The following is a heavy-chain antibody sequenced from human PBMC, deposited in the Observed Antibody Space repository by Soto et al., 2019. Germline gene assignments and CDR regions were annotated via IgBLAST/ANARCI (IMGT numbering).Heavy chain of an antibody. J-gene: IGHJ3*02. CDR3: AILPGYSSSGYRTNDAFDI. CDR1: GYTFTGYY. CDR2: INPNSGGT. Sequence: ASVKVSCKASGYTFTGYYMHWVRQAPGQGLEWMGWINPNSGGTNYAQKFQGWVTMTRDTSISTAYMELSRLRSDDTAVYYCAILPGYSSSGYRTNDAFDIWGQGTMVTVSS. V-gene: IGHV1-2*04. D-gene: IGHD6-13*01.